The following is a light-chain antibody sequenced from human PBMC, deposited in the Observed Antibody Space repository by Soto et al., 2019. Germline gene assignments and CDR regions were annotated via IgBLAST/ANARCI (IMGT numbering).Light chain of an antibody. CDR3: LLYSGGAHV. CDR1: TGAVTSGYY. CDR2: STI. Sequence: QAVVTQEPSLTVSPGGTATLTCASSTGAVTSGYYPNWFQQKPGQAPRALIYSTINKHSWTPARFSGSLLGGKAALTLSGVQPEDEAEYYCLLYSGGAHVFGGGTKLTVL. V-gene: IGLV7-43*01. J-gene: IGLJ2*01.